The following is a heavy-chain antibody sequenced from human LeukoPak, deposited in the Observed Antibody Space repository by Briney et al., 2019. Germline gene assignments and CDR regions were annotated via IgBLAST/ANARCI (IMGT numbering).Heavy chain of an antibody. V-gene: IGHV4-4*07. J-gene: IGHJ4*02. CDR2: LHNDGSK. Sequence: SETLSLTCTVSGDSITKNYWNWIRQPAGKGLEWIGRLHNDGSKNYNPSLESRVTISVDTSKNQFSLRLTSVTAADTAVYYCARALKWDVLFDSWGQGTLVTVSS. CDR1: GDSITKNY. D-gene: IGHD1-26*01. CDR3: ARALKWDVLFDS.